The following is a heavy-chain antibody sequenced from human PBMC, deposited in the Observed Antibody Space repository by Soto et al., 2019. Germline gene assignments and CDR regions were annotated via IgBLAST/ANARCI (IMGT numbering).Heavy chain of an antibody. CDR2: INHSGST. CDR1: GGSFSCYY. Sequence: SETLSLTCAVYGGSFSCYYWSWIRQPPGKGLEWIGEINHSGSTNYNPSLKSRVTISVDTSKNQFSLKLSSVTAADTAVYYCARSYRSGSYSIDYWGQGTLVTVS. CDR3: ARSYRSGSYSIDY. J-gene: IGHJ4*02. D-gene: IGHD1-26*01. V-gene: IGHV4-34*01.